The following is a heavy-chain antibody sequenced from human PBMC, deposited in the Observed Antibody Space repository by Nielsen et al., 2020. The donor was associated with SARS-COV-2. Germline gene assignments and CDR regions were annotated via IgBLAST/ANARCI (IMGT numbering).Heavy chain of an antibody. Sequence: SLKISCAASGSTCEDYAMHWGRQAPGKGLEWVSGISWNSGSIGYADSVKGRFTISRDNAKNSLYLQMNSLRAEDTALYYCAKIGSGSYPNDYWGQGTLVTVSS. J-gene: IGHJ4*02. D-gene: IGHD3-10*01. CDR1: GSTCEDYA. CDR3: AKIGSGSYPNDY. V-gene: IGHV3-9*01. CDR2: ISWNSGSI.